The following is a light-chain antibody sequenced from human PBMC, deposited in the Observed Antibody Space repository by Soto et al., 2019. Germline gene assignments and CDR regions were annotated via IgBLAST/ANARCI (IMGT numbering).Light chain of an antibody. V-gene: IGLV2-18*02. CDR3: NSYTGSSTYV. CDR1: SSDVGGYNR. Sequence: QSALTQPPSVSGSPGQSVAISCTGTSSDVGGYNRVSWYQQPPGAAPKLMIYEVSNRPSGVPDRFSGSKSGNTASLTISGLQAEDEADYYCNSYTGSSTYVFGTGTKLTVL. CDR2: EVS. J-gene: IGLJ1*01.